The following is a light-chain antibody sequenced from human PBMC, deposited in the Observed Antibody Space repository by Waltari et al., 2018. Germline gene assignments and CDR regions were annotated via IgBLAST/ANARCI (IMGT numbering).Light chain of an antibody. CDR2: DDN. CDR1: SGSIASNY. J-gene: IGLJ3*02. Sequence: NFLLTQPHSVSESPGKTVTISCTRSSGSIASNYVQWYQQRPGSAPVTVIYDDNRRPSWFPERFSASIDSSSNVASLFISGLETEDEADYYCQSYDSANHWVFGGGTKVTVL. V-gene: IGLV6-57*03. CDR3: QSYDSANHWV.